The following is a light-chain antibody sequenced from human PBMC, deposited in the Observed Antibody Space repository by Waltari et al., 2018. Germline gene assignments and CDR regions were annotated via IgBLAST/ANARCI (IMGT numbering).Light chain of an antibody. J-gene: IGKJ2*01. CDR3: QQYNNWPPNT. CDR2: GAF. V-gene: IGKV3-15*01. CDR1: QSVSSN. Sequence: EIVMTQSPATLSVSPGESATLSCRASQSVSSNLVWYQQKPGQAPRLLIYGAFTRATGIPGRFSGCGSGTEFTLTISSLQSEDFAVYYCQQYNNWPPNTFGQETKLEIK.